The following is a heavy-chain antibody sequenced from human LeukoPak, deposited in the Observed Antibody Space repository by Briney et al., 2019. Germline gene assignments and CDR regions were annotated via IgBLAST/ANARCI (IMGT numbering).Heavy chain of an antibody. D-gene: IGHD3-22*01. CDR1: GGSISSYY. J-gene: IGHJ4*02. CDR2: IYYSGST. V-gene: IGHV4-59*08. CDR3: ARHAPYYYDSSGRGYFDY. Sequence: ESSETLSLTCAVYGGSISSYYWSWIRQPPGKGLEWIGYIYYSGSTNYNPSLKSRVTISVDTSKNQFSLKLSSVTAADTAVYYCARHAPYYYDSSGRGYFDYWGQGTLVTVSS.